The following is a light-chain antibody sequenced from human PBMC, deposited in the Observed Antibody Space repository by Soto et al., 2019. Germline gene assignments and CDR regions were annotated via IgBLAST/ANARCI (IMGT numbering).Light chain of an antibody. J-gene: IGLJ1*01. CDR2: SNN. CDR1: SSNIGSNT. V-gene: IGLV1-44*01. CDR3: AAWDDSLNGDV. Sequence: QLVLTQPPSASGTPGQRVTISCSGSSSNIGSNTVNWYQQLPGTAPKLLIYSNNQRPSGVPDRFSGSKSGTSASLAISGLQSEDAADYYCAAWDDSLNGDVFGTGTKLTVL.